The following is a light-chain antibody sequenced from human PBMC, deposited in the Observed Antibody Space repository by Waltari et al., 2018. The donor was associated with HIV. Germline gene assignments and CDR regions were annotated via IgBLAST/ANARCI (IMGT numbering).Light chain of an antibody. J-gene: IGLJ2*01. CDR3: CSYAGSYPHVV. V-gene: IGLV2-11*01. Sequence: QSALTQPRSVSGSPGQSVTISCTGTSSDVGGYNYVSWYQQHPGKAPKLMIYDVSKRPSGVPVRFSCSKSGNTASLTISGLQAEDEADYYCCSYAGSYPHVVFGGGTKLTVL. CDR1: SSDVGGYNY. CDR2: DVS.